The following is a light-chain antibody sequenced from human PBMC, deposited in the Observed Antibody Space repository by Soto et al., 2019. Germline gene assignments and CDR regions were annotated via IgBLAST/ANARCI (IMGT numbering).Light chain of an antibody. CDR3: PQPDT. CDR2: AAS. Sequence: DIQLTQSPSFLSASVGDRVTITCRASQGISSYLAWYQQKPGKAPKLLIYAASTLQSGVPSRFSGSGSGTEFTLTISSLQPQDFATYYCPQPDTVGQGTKVDSK. CDR1: QGISSY. J-gene: IGKJ2*01. V-gene: IGKV1-9*01.